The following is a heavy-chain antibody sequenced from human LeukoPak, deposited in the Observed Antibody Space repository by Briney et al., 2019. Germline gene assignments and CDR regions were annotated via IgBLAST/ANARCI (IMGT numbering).Heavy chain of an antibody. CDR1: GGSFSGYY. CDR3: ARGGPSHIVVVPAAPRPFDY. V-gene: IGHV4-34*01. J-gene: IGHJ4*02. D-gene: IGHD2-2*01. Sequence: SETLSLTCAVYGGSFSGYYWSWIRQPPGKGLEWIGEINHSGSTNYNPSLKSRVTISVDTSKNQFSLKLSSVTAADTAVYYCARGGPSHIVVVPAAPRPFDYWGQETLVTVSS. CDR2: INHSGST.